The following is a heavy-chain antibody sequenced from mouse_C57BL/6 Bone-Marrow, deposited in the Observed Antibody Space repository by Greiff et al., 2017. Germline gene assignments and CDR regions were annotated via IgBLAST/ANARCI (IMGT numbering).Heavy chain of an antibody. Sequence: QVPLQQPGAELVQPWASVKMSCKSSGYTFTSSWMTWVKHRPGQGLGWIGDVYPGSGSTNYNEKFKSKAPLTVEASSSTAYIHLSILTAEDAAVYYGARGGTRSFAYWGQGTTLTVS. CDR3: ARGGTRSFAY. D-gene: IGHD3-1*01. CDR2: VYPGSGST. V-gene: IGHV1-55*01. CDR1: GYTFTSSW. J-gene: IGHJ2*01.